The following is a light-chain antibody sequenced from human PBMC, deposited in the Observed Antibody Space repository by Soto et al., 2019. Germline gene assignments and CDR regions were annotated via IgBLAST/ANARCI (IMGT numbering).Light chain of an antibody. CDR2: GAS. V-gene: IGKV3-20*01. CDR1: QSISSRY. Sequence: EIVLTQSPGILALSPGERATLSCRASQSISSRYLAWLQQKPGQAPRLLISGASSRATSIPDRFSGSGSGTDFTLTISRLEPEDFAVYYCQQFGSSLRWTFGQGTKVEIK. J-gene: IGKJ1*01. CDR3: QQFGSSLRWT.